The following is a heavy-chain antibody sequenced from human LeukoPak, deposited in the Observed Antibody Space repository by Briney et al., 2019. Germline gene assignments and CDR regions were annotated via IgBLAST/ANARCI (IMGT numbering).Heavy chain of an antibody. D-gene: IGHD2-2*02. Sequence: GGSLRLSCAASGFTFSSYWMHWVRQAPGKGLVWVSRINSDGSSTSYADSVKGRFTISRDNSKNTLYLQMNSLRAEDTAVYYCAKDSPYTVLASFDYWGQGTLVTVSS. CDR2: INSDGSST. V-gene: IGHV3-74*01. J-gene: IGHJ4*02. CDR1: GFTFSSYW. CDR3: AKDSPYTVLASFDY.